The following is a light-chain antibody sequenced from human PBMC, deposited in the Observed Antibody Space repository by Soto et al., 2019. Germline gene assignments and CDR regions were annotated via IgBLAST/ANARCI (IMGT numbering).Light chain of an antibody. J-gene: IGLJ2*01. CDR2: DNN. CDR3: GTWDSSLNGVV. V-gene: IGLV1-51*01. CDR1: SSNIENNY. Sequence: QSALTQPPSVSAAPGQTVTISCSGSSSNIENNYVSWYQQLPGTAPKLLIYDNNKRPSEIPDRFSGSKSGTSATLGITGLQTGDEADYHCGTWDSSLNGVVFGGGTKLTVL.